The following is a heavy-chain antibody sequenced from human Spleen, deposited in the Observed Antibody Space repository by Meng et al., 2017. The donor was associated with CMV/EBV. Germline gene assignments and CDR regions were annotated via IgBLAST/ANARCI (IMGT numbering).Heavy chain of an antibody. CDR2: ISYDGSNK. J-gene: IGHJ4*02. Sequence: AASRFTFSSYAMHCVRPAPGTWLECVAVISYDGSNKYYAASVKGRFTISRDNSKNTLYLQMNSLRAEDTAVYYCARDPAAGTTYYFAYWGQGTLVTAPQ. V-gene: IGHV3-30*04. CDR1: RFTFSSYA. D-gene: IGHD6-13*01. CDR3: ARDPAAGTTYYFAY.